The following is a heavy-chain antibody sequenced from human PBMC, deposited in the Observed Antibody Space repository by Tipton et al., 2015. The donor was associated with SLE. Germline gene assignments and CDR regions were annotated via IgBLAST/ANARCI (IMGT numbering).Heavy chain of an antibody. CDR2: IYDTGNT. Sequence: GLVKPSETLSLTCSVSGGSFSSGGYSWGWIRQPPGKGLEWIGYIYDTGNTYYNPSLKSRVTISLDRSKNQFSLNVRSVTAADTAVYYCAKEGDGYNNFGYWGQGTLVTVSS. D-gene: IGHD5-24*01. CDR3: AKEGDGYNNFGY. CDR1: GGSFSSGGYS. V-gene: IGHV4-30-2*01. J-gene: IGHJ4*02.